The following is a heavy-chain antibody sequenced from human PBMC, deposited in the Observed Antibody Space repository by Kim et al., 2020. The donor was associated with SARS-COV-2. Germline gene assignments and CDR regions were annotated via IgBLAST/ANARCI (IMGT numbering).Heavy chain of an antibody. V-gene: IGHV4-39*07. CDR3: AREGMGATAFDY. D-gene: IGHD1-26*01. CDR2: IYFNGIT. Sequence: SETLSLTCSVSGGSLSSTSYYWGWIRQAPGAGLEWLGTIYFNGITYYNPSLNSRVTMSIDTSKNDFSLKLTSVTAADTAVYYCAREGMGATAFDYWGQGT. J-gene: IGHJ4*02. CDR1: GGSLSSTSYY.